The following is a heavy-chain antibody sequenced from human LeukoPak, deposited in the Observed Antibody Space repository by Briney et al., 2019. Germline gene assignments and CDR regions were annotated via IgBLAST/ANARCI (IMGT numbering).Heavy chain of an antibody. Sequence: ASVKVSCKASGDTYTSYDINWVRQATGQGLEWMGWMNPNSGNTGYAQKFQGRVTITRNTSISTAYMEMSSLRSEDTAVYYCARGIYCTNGVCFRGFDPWGQGTLVTVSS. CDR2: MNPNSGNT. CDR3: ARGIYCTNGVCFRGFDP. D-gene: IGHD2-8*01. V-gene: IGHV1-8*01. J-gene: IGHJ5*02. CDR1: GDTYTSYD.